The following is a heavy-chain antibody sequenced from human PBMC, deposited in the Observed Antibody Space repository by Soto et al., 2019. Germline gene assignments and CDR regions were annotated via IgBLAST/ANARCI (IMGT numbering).Heavy chain of an antibody. D-gene: IGHD3-10*01. CDR2: IWYDGSNK. Sequence: GGSLRLSCAAAGFTFSSCDMHWVRQAPGKGLEWVAVIWYDGSNKYYADSVKGRFTISRDNSKNTLYLQMNSLRAEDTAVYYCARDTARAMVRIYYGMDVWGQGT. CDR1: GFTFSSCD. CDR3: ARDTARAMVRIYYGMDV. J-gene: IGHJ6*02. V-gene: IGHV3-33*01.